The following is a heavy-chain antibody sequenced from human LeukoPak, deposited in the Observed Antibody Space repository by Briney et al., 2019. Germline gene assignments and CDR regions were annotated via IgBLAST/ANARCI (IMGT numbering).Heavy chain of an antibody. V-gene: IGHV4-59*01. Sequence: SETLSLTCTVSGGSISSYYWSWIRQPPGKGLEWIGYIYYSGSTNYNPSLTSRVTISVDTSKNQFSLKLSSVTAADTAVYYCARATGLYDFWSKPRPYYMDVWGKGTTVTVSS. CDR2: IYYSGST. D-gene: IGHD3-3*01. CDR1: GGSISSYY. CDR3: ARATGLYDFWSKPRPYYMDV. J-gene: IGHJ6*03.